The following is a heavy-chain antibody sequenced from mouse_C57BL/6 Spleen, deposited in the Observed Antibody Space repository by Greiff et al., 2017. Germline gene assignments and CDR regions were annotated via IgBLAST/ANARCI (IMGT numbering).Heavy chain of an antibody. CDR2: INPNNGGT. CDR3: AGGYDYDGAWFAY. D-gene: IGHD2-4*01. J-gene: IGHJ3*01. V-gene: IGHV1-26*01. CDR1: GYTFTDYY. Sequence: EVQLQQSGPELVKPGASVKISCKASGYTFTDYYMNWVKQSHGKSLEWIGDINPNNGGTSYNQKFKGKATLTVDKSSSTAYMELRSLTSEDSAVYYCAGGYDYDGAWFAYWGQGTLVTVSA.